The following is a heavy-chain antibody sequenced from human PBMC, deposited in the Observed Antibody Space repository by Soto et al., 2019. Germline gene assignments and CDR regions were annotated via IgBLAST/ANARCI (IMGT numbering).Heavy chain of an antibody. V-gene: IGHV3-66*01. Sequence: EVQLVESGGTLVQPGGSLRLSCAASGFDASVNYMTWVRQAPVKGLEWVSAINSGGNTFYADSVKGRFTISRDNSKNTLYLKMSSLGVEDTAMYYCVREDYYYGMDVWGQGTAVTVSS. CDR2: INSGGNT. CDR1: GFDASVNY. CDR3: VREDYYYGMDV. J-gene: IGHJ6*02.